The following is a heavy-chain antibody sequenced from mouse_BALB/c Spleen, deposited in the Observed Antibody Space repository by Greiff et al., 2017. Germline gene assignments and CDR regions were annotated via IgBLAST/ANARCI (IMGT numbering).Heavy chain of an antibody. CDR1: GYAFSSYW. V-gene: IGHV1-80*01. CDR2: IHPGDGDT. D-gene: IGHD2-4*01. Sequence: QVQLQQSGAELVRPGSSVKISCKASGYAFSSYWMNWVKQRPGQGLEWIGQIHPGDGDTNYNGKFKGKATLTADKSSSTAYMQLSSLTSEDSAVYFCARRGDYDDFDYWGQGTTLTVSS. J-gene: IGHJ2*01. CDR3: ARRGDYDDFDY.